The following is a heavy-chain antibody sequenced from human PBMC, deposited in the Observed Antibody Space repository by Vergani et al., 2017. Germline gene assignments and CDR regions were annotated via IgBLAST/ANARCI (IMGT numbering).Heavy chain of an antibody. D-gene: IGHD6-19*01. V-gene: IGHV4-34*01. J-gene: IGHJ5*02. Sequence: QVQLQQWGAGLLKPSETLSLTCAVYGGSFSGYYWSWIRQPPGKGLEWIGEINHSGSTNYNPSLKSRVTISVDTSKNQFSLKLSSVTAADTAVYYCARSSIAVAGCRWFDPWGQGTLVTVSS. CDR2: INHSGST. CDR1: GGSFSGYY. CDR3: ARSSIAVAGCRWFDP.